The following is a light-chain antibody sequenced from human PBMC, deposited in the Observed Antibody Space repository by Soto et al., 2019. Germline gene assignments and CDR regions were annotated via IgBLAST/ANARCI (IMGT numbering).Light chain of an antibody. Sequence: EIALTQSPGTLSLSSGERATLSCRASQSVSSNYLAWYQQKPGQAPRLLIYGASSRATGIPDRFSGSGSGTDFTLTISRLEPEDFAVYYCQEYGSSRTFGQGTKVEIK. CDR3: QEYGSSRT. V-gene: IGKV3-20*01. CDR2: GAS. CDR1: QSVSSNY. J-gene: IGKJ1*01.